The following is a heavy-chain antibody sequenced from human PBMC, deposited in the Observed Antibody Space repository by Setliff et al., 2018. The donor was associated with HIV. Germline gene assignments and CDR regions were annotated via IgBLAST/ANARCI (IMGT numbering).Heavy chain of an antibody. V-gene: IGHV1-69*13. J-gene: IGHJ4*02. Sequence: ASVKVSCKASGGTFTNSAIGWVRQAPGQGLEWMGGIIPIFGTPNFAPKFQGRVTITADESTKTAYMELSSLRSEDTAVYYCATPLDATMGRDYWGQGTLVTAPQ. CDR2: IIPIFGTP. D-gene: IGHD5-18*01. CDR3: ATPLDATMGRDY. CDR1: GGTFTNSA.